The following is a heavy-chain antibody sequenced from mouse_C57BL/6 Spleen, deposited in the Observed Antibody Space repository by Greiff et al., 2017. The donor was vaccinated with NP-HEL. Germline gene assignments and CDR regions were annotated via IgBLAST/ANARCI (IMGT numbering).Heavy chain of an antibody. D-gene: IGHD1-1*01. CDR3: ARPTTVVAFDY. V-gene: IGHV1-64*01. CDR2: IHPNSGST. CDR1: GYTFTSYW. Sequence: QVQLQQSGAELVKPGASVKLSCKASGYTFTSYWMHWVKQRPGQGLEWIGMIHPNSGSTNYNEKFKSKATLTVDKSSSTAYMQLSSLTSEDSAVYYCARPTTVVAFDYWGQGTTLTVSS. J-gene: IGHJ2*01.